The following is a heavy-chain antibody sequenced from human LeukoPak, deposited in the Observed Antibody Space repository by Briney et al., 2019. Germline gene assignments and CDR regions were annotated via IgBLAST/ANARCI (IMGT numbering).Heavy chain of an antibody. CDR3: ARVRIDCSSTSCYQIPDY. CDR2: ISWNSGSI. CDR1: GFTFDDYA. J-gene: IGHJ4*02. D-gene: IGHD2-2*01. Sequence: GGSLRLSCAASGFTFDDYAMHCVRQAPGKGLEWVSGISWNSGSIGYADSVKGRFTISRDNAKNSLYLQMNSLRAEDMAVYYCARVRIDCSSTSCYQIPDYWGQGTLVTVSS. V-gene: IGHV3-9*03.